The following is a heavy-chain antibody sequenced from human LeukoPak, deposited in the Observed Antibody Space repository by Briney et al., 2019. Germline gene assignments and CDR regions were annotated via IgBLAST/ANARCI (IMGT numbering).Heavy chain of an antibody. Sequence: SETLSLTRTVAGCSISSGSYYWSWIRQPAGKQLEWIGRIYTSGRTNYNPSLKSRVTISVDTSKNQFSLKLSSVTAADTAVYYCARETKQLEKTAWGQGTLVTVSS. CDR1: GCSISSGSYY. J-gene: IGHJ5*02. CDR2: IYTSGRT. V-gene: IGHV4-61*02. D-gene: IGHD1-1*01. CDR3: ARETKQLEKTA.